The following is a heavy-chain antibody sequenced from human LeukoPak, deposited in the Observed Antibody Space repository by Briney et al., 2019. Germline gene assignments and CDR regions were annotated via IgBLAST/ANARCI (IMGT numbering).Heavy chain of an antibody. CDR2: IIPIFGTA. J-gene: IGHJ3*02. CDR1: GGTFSSYA. V-gene: IGHV1-69*13. Sequence: GASVKVSCKASGGTFSSYAISWVRQAPGQRLEWMGGIIPIFGTANYAQKFQGRVTITADESTSTAYMELSSLRSEDTAVYYCARDQNDYGDYDDAFDIWGQGTMVTVSS. D-gene: IGHD4-17*01. CDR3: ARDQNDYGDYDDAFDI.